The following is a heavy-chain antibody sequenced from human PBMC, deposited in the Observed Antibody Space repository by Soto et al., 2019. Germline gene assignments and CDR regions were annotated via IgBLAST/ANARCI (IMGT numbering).Heavy chain of an antibody. CDR2: INPNSGDT. CDR1: GYAFTGYY. Sequence: ASVKGSCKSSGYAFTGYYIHLVRQAPGQGLEWMGWINPNSGDTNYAQKFHGRVTMTRDTSFSTAYMELSSLRSDDTAVYYCANRYSYVHFWGQGTLVTVSS. CDR3: ANRYSYVHF. J-gene: IGHJ4*02. V-gene: IGHV1-2*02. D-gene: IGHD5-18*01.